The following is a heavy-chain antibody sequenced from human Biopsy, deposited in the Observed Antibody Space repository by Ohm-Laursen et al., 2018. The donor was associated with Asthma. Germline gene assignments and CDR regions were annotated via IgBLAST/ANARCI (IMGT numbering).Heavy chain of an antibody. CDR3: VRDGTDDAFDI. Sequence: SLRLSCAATGFSFSNFAIHWVRQAPGKGLEWVGFISKDASTQDYADSVKGRFTMARDNSKNTLDLQMNSLREEDTAVYYCVRDGTDDAFDIWGQGTVVSVSS. CDR2: ISKDASTQ. V-gene: IGHV3-30*01. J-gene: IGHJ3*02. CDR1: GFSFSNFA. D-gene: IGHD1-1*01.